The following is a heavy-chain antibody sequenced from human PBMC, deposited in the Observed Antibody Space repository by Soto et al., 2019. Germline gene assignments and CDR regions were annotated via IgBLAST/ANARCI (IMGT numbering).Heavy chain of an antibody. CDR3: ARDNRPLLRNYYFDY. Sequence: ASVKVSCKASGGTFSSYASSWVRHPPGQGLEWMGGIIPIFGTANYAQKFQGRVTITADESTSTAYMELSSLRSEDTAVYYCARDNRPLLRNYYFDYWGQGTLVTVSS. D-gene: IGHD2-21*02. J-gene: IGHJ4*02. CDR2: IIPIFGTA. V-gene: IGHV1-69*13. CDR1: GGTFSSYA.